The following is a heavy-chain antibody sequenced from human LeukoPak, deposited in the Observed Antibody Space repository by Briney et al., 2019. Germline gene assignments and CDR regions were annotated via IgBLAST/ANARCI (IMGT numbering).Heavy chain of an antibody. J-gene: IGHJ3*02. CDR2: ISGSGGRT. D-gene: IGHD2-15*01. CDR3: AMTMKYCSGGTCQEAFEI. Sequence: GGSLRLSCAASGFTFSTHAMSWVRQAPGKGLEWVSAISGSGGRTYHADSVKGRFTISRDNSKNTLFLQMNSLRAEDKAIYYCAMTMKYCSGGTCQEAFEIWGQGTMVTVSS. V-gene: IGHV3-23*01. CDR1: GFTFSTHA.